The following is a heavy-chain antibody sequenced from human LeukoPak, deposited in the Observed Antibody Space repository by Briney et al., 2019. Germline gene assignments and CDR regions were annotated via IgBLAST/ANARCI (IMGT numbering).Heavy chain of an antibody. CDR1: GFSSISYA. J-gene: IGHJ6*02. CDR2: IEAGGGDT. D-gene: IGHD6-19*01. CDR3: GRPTKYWLVRGNGVDV. Sequence: PGGSLRLSSAASGFSSISYAMTWGRQAPGKGLEGVSSIEAGGGDTYHSDSVKGRFTISRDNSMNTLYLQMNSLRADDTAVYYCGRPTKYWLVRGNGVDVWGQGTTVTVSS. V-gene: IGHV3-23*01.